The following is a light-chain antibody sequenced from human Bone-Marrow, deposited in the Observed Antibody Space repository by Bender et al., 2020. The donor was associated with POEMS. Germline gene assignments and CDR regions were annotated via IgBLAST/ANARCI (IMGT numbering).Light chain of an antibody. J-gene: IGLJ3*02. CDR3: ATWDDSLNGWV. CDR1: SSKFGSFP. Sequence: QSVLTQPPSASGTPGQRVTISCSGSSSKFGSFPVTGNQHCPGPAPKLVIFNNSQRPSGVPDRFSGSNSGTSASLAISGLLSDDEADFYCATWDDSLNGWVFGGGTKLTVL. CDR2: NNS. V-gene: IGLV1-44*01.